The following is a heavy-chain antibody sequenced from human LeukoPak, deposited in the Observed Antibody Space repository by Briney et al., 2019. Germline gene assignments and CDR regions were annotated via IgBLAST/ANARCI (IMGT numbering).Heavy chain of an antibody. CDR1: GFTFSSYG. V-gene: IGHV3-23*01. CDR3: AKDRFLGGDVDY. D-gene: IGHD2-21*01. CDR2: ISGSGGST. J-gene: IGHJ4*02. Sequence: GGSLRLSCAASGFTFSSYGMSWVRQAPGKGLEWVSAISGSGGSTYYADSVKGRFTISRDNSKNTLYLQMNSLRAEDTAVYYCAKDRFLGGDVDYWGQGTLVTVSS.